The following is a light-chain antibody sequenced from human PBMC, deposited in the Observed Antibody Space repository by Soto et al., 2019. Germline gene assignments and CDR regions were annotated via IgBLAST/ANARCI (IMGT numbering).Light chain of an antibody. Sequence: DIQMTQSPSTLSASVGDRVTITCRASESVNSWVAWYQQKPGKAPKLLIHKASSLESGVPSRFSGSGSGTEFTLTISSLQPDDLASYYCQHYKTYPWTFGQGTKVDIK. CDR1: ESVNSW. CDR2: KAS. J-gene: IGKJ1*01. CDR3: QHYKTYPWT. V-gene: IGKV1-5*03.